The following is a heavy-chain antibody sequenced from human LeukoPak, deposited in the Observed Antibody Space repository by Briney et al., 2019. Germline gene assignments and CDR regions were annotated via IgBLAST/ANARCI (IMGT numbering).Heavy chain of an antibody. CDR1: GGSISSYY. J-gene: IGHJ4*02. V-gene: IGHV4-59*01. CDR2: IYYSGST. CDR3: ARTEYQLLSLDC. Sequence: SETLSLTCTVSGGSISSYYWSWIRQPPGKGLEWIGYIYYSGSTNYNPSLKSRVTISVDTSKNQFSLKLSSVTAADTAVYYCARTEYQLLSLDCWGQGTLVTVSS. D-gene: IGHD2-2*01.